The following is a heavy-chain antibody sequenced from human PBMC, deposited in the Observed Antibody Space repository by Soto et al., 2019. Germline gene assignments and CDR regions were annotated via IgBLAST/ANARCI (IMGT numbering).Heavy chain of an antibody. CDR3: AMFYYDSSGYLPSPYYYYYGMDV. Sequence: PGGSLRLSCAASGFTFSSYWMSWVHQAPGKGLEWVANIKQGGSEKYYVDSVKGRFTISRDNAKNSLYLQMNSLRAEDTAVYYCAMFYYDSSGYLPSPYYYYYGMDVWGQGTTVTAP. J-gene: IGHJ6*02. V-gene: IGHV3-7*02. CDR1: GFTFSSYW. D-gene: IGHD3-22*01. CDR2: IKQGGSEK.